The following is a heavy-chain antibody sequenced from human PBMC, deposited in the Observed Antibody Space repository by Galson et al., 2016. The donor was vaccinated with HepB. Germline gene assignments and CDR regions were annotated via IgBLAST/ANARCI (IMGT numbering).Heavy chain of an antibody. CDR2: IRGDGIVS. CDR3: SREMTGSYFD. V-gene: IGHV3-7*01. Sequence: SLRLSCAASGFTFNAHRMNWVRQAPGKGLEWVANIRGDGIVSYYAESVRGRFTISRDNAKNSLYLQMNGLRDDETAVYYCSREMTGSYFDWGQGTLVTVSS. CDR1: GFTFNAHR. D-gene: IGHD3-10*01. J-gene: IGHJ4*02.